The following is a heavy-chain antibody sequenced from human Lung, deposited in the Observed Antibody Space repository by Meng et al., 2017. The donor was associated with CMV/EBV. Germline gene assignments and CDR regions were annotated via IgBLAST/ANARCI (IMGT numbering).Heavy chain of an antibody. D-gene: IGHD2-2*02. CDR1: AGLISSSSW. CDR2: IHHSGRT. Sequence: AVSAGLISSSSWWSGVRQPPGKGLEWIGEIHHSGRTKYNPSLKSRVIISVDKPKNQFTLNLSSVIAADTAVYFCAREYCSATSCYSGASGAMDIWXQGTXVTVSS. J-gene: IGHJ6*02. CDR3: AREYCSATSCYSGASGAMDI. V-gene: IGHV4-4*01.